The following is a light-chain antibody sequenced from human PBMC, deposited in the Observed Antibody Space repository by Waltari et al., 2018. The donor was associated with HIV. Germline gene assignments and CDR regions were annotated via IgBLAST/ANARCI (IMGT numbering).Light chain of an antibody. CDR2: GAS. V-gene: IGKV3-20*01. Sequence: EIILTQSPGTMSLSPGERATLSCRASQSVSNSYLAWYQQKPGQAPRLLIFGASNRATGIPDRFSGSGSGTDFTLIISRLEPEDFAVYYCQQYGSTPWTFGQGTKVEIK. CDR3: QQYGSTPWT. J-gene: IGKJ1*01. CDR1: QSVSNSY.